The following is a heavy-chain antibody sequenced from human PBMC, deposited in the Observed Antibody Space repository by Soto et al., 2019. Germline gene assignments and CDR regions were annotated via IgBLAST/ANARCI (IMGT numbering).Heavy chain of an antibody. J-gene: IGHJ4*02. CDR3: ARAPGASGSYVDY. CDR1: GFTFSSYG. Sequence: GGSLRLSCAASGFTFSSYGMHWVRQAPGKGLEWVAVIWYDGSNKYYADSVKGRFTISRDNSKNTLYLQMNSLRAEDTAVYYCARAPGASGSYVDYWGQGTLVTVSS. CDR2: IWYDGSNK. V-gene: IGHV3-33*01. D-gene: IGHD1-26*01.